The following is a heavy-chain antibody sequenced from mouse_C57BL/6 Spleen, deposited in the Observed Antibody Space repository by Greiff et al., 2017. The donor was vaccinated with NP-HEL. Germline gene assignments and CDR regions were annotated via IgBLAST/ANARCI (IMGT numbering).Heavy chain of an antibody. D-gene: IGHD2-1*01. V-gene: IGHV1-4*01. CDR2: INPSSGYT. CDR1: GYTFTSYT. CDR3: ARSGDGNSYFDY. J-gene: IGHJ2*01. Sequence: VQLQESGAELARPGASVKMSCKASGYTFTSYTMHWVKQRPGQGLEWIGYINPSSGYTKYNQKFKDKATLTADKSSSTAYMQLSSLTSEDSAVYYCARSGDGNSYFDYWGQGTTLTVSS.